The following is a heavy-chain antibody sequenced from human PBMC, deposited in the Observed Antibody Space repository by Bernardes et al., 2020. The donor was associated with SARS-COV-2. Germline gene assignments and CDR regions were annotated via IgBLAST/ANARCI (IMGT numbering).Heavy chain of an antibody. CDR2: TSYRPKWNY. J-gene: IGHJ6*02. CDR1: GDSVSSNSAV. V-gene: IGHV6-1*01. CDR3: ARGANYAMGV. Sequence: RTLALTGAISGDSVSSNSAVWHWIRQSPSRGLEWLGRTSYRPKWNYDYAVSVKSRITISPDTSKNQFSLELTSVTPDDTAVYYCARGANYAMGVWGQGTTVTVSS.